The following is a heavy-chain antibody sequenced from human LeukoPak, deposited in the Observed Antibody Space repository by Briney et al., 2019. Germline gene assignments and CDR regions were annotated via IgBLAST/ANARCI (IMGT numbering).Heavy chain of an antibody. CDR2: FYTTGGT. V-gene: IGHV4-4*09. J-gene: IGHJ4*02. CDR3: ARHVKNYYPNY. CDR1: AGSIGSYC. D-gene: IGHD1-26*01. Sequence: PSETLSLTCSVSAGSIGSYCWSWTRQPPGKGLEWIGYFYTTGGTNYNPSLKSRVTMSLDTSRNQFSLRLTSVTAADTAVYYCARHVKNYYPNYWGQGILVNVSS.